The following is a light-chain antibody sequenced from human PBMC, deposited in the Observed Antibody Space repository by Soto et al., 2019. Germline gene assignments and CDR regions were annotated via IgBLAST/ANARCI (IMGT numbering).Light chain of an antibody. CDR3: QQRSKWRT. CDR2: KAS. Sequence: DIQMTQSPSTLSASVGDRVTITCRASQSISSWLAWYQQKPGKAPKLLIYKASSLESGVPSRFSGSGSGTEFTLTISSLQAEDFAVYYCQQRSKWRTFGQGTKVDIK. J-gene: IGKJ1*01. CDR1: QSISSW. V-gene: IGKV1-5*03.